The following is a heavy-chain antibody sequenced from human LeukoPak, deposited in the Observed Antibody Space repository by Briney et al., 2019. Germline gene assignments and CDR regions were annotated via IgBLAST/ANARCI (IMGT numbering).Heavy chain of an antibody. Sequence: ASVKVSCKASGGTFSSYAISWVRQAPGQGPEWMGWINSNSGATNYAQKFQGRVTMTRDTSISTVYMELSSLRSEDTAVYYCARSATGSGSYYGLDYWGQGTLVTVSS. J-gene: IGHJ4*02. V-gene: IGHV1-2*02. CDR3: ARSATGSGSYYGLDY. CDR2: INSNSGAT. CDR1: GGTFSSYA. D-gene: IGHD1-26*01.